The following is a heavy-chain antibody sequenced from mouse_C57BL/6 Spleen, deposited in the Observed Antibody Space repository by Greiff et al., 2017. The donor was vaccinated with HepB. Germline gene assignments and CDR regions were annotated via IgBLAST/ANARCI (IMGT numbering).Heavy chain of an antibody. Sequence: QVQLQQPGAELVMPGASVKLSCKASGYIFTSYWMHRVKQRPGQGLVWIGEIDPSDSYTNYNQKFTVKSKLTVDKPSSTAYMQLSSLTSEDSAVYYCARSDLSLGNYFDYWGQGTTLTVSS. V-gene: IGHV1-69*01. D-gene: IGHD1-1*01. J-gene: IGHJ2*01. CDR1: GYIFTSYW. CDR2: IDPSDSYT. CDR3: ARSDLSLGNYFDY.